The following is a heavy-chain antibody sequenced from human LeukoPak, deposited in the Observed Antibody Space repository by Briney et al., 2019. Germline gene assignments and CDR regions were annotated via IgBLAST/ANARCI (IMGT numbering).Heavy chain of an antibody. J-gene: IGHJ4*02. CDR3: TRHPVRGWGFDY. D-gene: IGHD6-19*01. CDR2: IYSGGST. CDR1: GFTVSSTY. V-gene: IGHV3-66*04. Sequence: GGSLRLSCAASGFTVSSTYMNWVRQAPGEGLEWVSVIYSGGSTYYADSVKGRFTISRDNSKNTPYLQMNSLRAEDTAVYYCTRHPVRGWGFDYWGQGTLVTVSS.